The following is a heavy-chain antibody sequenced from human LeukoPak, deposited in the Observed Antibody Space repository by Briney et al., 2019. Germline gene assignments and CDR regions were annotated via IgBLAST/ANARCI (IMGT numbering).Heavy chain of an antibody. V-gene: IGHV1-2*02. D-gene: IGHD5-12*01. J-gene: IGHJ5*02. CDR1: GYSFTSHY. CDR3: ARDLGSNPSENIVATIKGIPPTWNWFDP. CDR2: INPNSGGT. Sequence: GASVKVSCKASGYSFTSHYMHWVRQAPGQGLEWMGWINPNSGGTKYAQKFQGRVTMTRDTSISTAYMELSRLRSDDTAVYYCARDLGSNPSENIVATIKGIPPTWNWFDPWGQGTLVAVSS.